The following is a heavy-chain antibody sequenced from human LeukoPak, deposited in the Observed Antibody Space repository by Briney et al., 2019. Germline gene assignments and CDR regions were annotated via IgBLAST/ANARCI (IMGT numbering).Heavy chain of an antibody. V-gene: IGHV3-7*01. J-gene: IGHJ5*02. CDR3: ARGIGDYYASWFDP. D-gene: IGHD3-10*01. CDR1: GFTFSSYW. CDR2: IKQDGSEK. Sequence: GGSLRLSCAASGFTFSSYWMSWVRQAPGKWLEWVANIKQDGSEKYYVDSVKGRFTISRDNAKNSLYLQMNSLRAEDTAVYYCARGIGDYYASWFDPWGQGTLVTVSS.